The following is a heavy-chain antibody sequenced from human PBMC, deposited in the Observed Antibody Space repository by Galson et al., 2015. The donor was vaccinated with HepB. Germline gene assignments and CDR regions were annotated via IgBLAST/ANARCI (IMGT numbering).Heavy chain of an antibody. D-gene: IGHD6-13*01. CDR2: ISGSGGST. Sequence: SLRLSCAASGFTFSSYAMSWVRQAPGKGLEWVSAISGSGGSTYYADSVKGRFTISRDNSKNTLYLQMNSLRAEDTAVYYCAKGRGYSSSWYYYYGMDVWGQGTTVTVSS. V-gene: IGHV3-23*01. CDR1: GFTFSSYA. CDR3: AKGRGYSSSWYYYYGMDV. J-gene: IGHJ6*02.